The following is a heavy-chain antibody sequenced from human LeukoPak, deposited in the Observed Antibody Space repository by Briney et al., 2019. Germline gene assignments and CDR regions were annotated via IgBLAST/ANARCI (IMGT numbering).Heavy chain of an antibody. Sequence: GASVKVSCKVSGYTLTELSMHWVRQAPGKGLEWMGGFDPEDGETIYAQKFQGRVTMTEDTSTDTAYMELSSLRSEDTAVYYCARYYELAAAGTSWFDPWGQGTLVTVSS. CDR2: FDPEDGET. CDR3: ARYYELAAAGTSWFDP. D-gene: IGHD6-13*01. CDR1: GYTLTELS. V-gene: IGHV1-24*01. J-gene: IGHJ5*02.